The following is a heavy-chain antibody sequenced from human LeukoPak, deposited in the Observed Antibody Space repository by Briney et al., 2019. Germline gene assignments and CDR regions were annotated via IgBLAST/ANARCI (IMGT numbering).Heavy chain of an antibody. Sequence: ASVKVSCKASGYSFTGYAMNWVRQAPGQGLEWMGWINTNTGNPTYAQGFTGRFVFSLDTSVTTAYLQISSLKTEDTAVYYCARALSIAAAAGGYWGQGTLVTVSP. CDR1: GYSFTGYA. J-gene: IGHJ4*02. CDR3: ARALSIAAAAGGY. D-gene: IGHD6-13*01. CDR2: INTNTGNP. V-gene: IGHV7-4-1*02.